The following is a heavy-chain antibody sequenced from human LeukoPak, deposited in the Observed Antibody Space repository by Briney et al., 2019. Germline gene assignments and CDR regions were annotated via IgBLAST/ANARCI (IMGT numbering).Heavy chain of an antibody. CDR3: VRTMIVVVKNYFDY. D-gene: IGHD3-22*01. V-gene: IGHV1-18*01. Sequence: ASVKVSCKASGYTFTSYGISWVRQAPGQGLEWMGWISAYNGNTNYAQKLQGRVTMTTDTSTSTAYMELRSLRSDDTAVYYCVRTMIVVVKNYFDYWGQGTLVTVSS. J-gene: IGHJ4*02. CDR2: ISAYNGNT. CDR1: GYTFTSYG.